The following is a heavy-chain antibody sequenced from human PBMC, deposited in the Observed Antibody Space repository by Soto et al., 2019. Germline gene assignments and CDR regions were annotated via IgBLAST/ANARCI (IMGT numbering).Heavy chain of an antibody. D-gene: IGHD6-13*01. Sequence: QVQLVQSGAEVKKPGSSVKVSCKASGGTFSSYAISWVRQAPGQGLEWMGGIIPIFGTAHYAQKFQGRVTITADEXXSXAXRERRSLRSEDTAVYYCARRSGTDSSSWYDPVGFDYWGQGTLVTVSS. J-gene: IGHJ4*02. V-gene: IGHV1-69*12. CDR2: IIPIFGTA. CDR1: GGTFSSYA. CDR3: ARRSGTDSSSWYDPVGFDY.